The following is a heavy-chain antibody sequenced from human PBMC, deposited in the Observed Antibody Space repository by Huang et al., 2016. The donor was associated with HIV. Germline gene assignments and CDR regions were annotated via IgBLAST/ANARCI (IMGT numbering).Heavy chain of an antibody. CDR1: GYSFTNYW. V-gene: IGHV5-51*03. J-gene: IGHJ4*02. CDR3: ARSEVLVTAVPFDH. CDR2: SYPAGSDT. D-gene: IGHD2-21*02. Sequence: EVQLVQSEAEVKKPGESLKISCRGSGYSFTNYWIGWVRQRPGDGLAWMGVSYPAGSDTRYSPSFQGQVTVSADKSTRTAYLQWSSLQASDTAIYYCARSEVLVTAVPFDHWGQGTLVTVSS.